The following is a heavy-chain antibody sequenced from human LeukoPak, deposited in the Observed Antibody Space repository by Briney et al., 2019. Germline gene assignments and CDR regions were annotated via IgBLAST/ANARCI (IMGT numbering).Heavy chain of an antibody. J-gene: IGHJ4*02. Sequence: PGGSLRLSCAASGFTFAGYAMTWVRQAPGKGLEWVSLISGSGGSTYYADVVKGRFTISRDNAKKTLYLQMNSLRADDTAVYYCAGQYFGFDYWGQGTLVTVSS. D-gene: IGHD2/OR15-2a*01. CDR3: AGQYFGFDY. CDR2: ISGSGGST. V-gene: IGHV3-23*01. CDR1: GFTFAGYA.